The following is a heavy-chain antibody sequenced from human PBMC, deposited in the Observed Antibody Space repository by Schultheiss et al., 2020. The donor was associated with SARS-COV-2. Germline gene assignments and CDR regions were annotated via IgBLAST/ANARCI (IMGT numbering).Heavy chain of an antibody. D-gene: IGHD3-22*01. J-gene: IGHJ4*02. CDR2: IKSKTDGWTT. V-gene: IGHV3-15*01. Sequence: GGSLRLSCAASGFTFSNAWMSWVRQAPGKGLEWVGRIKSKTDGWTTDYAAPVKGRFTISRDDSKNTLYLQMNSLRDEDTAVYYCVRDGRWRYYYDSSAFDYWGQGTLVTVSS. CDR1: GFTFSNAW. CDR3: VRDGRWRYYYDSSAFDY.